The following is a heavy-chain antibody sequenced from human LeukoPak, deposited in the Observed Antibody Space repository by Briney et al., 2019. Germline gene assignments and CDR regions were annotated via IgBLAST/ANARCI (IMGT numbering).Heavy chain of an antibody. V-gene: IGHV1-8*01. Sequence: GASVKVSCKASGYAFNIYDIKWVRQATGQGLEWMGWMNPDSGNTGFAQKFQGRVTMTRNTSITTAYMELSSLRFEDTAVYYCAVHLPGDYLDRWGQGTLVSVSS. J-gene: IGHJ4*02. CDR2: MNPDSGNT. CDR1: GYAFNIYD. CDR3: AVHLPGDYLDR.